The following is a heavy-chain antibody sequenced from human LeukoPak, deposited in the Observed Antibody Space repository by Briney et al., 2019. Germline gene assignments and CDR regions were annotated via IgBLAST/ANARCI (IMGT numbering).Heavy chain of an antibody. CDR2: ISSSSSYI. D-gene: IGHD2-15*01. CDR3: AKDILVVVAATLFDY. V-gene: IGHV3-21*04. Sequence: GGSLRLSCAASGFTFSSYSMNWVRQAPGKGLEWVSSISSSSSYIYYADSVKGRFTISRDNSKNTLYLQMNSLRAEDTAVYYCAKDILVVVAATLFDYWGQGTLVTVSS. CDR1: GFTFSSYS. J-gene: IGHJ4*02.